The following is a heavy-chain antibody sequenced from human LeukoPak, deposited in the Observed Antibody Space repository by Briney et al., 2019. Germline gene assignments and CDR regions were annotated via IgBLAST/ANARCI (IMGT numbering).Heavy chain of an antibody. CDR3: ARGHGGNSVAMDV. J-gene: IGHJ6*03. Sequence: GGSLRLSCAASGFTFSSYAMHWVRQAPGKGLENVSAISSNGGSTYYANSVKGRFTISRDNSKNTLYLQMGSLRAEDMAVYYCARGHGGNSVAMDVWGKGTTVTVSS. D-gene: IGHD4-23*01. V-gene: IGHV3-64*01. CDR2: ISSNGGST. CDR1: GFTFSSYA.